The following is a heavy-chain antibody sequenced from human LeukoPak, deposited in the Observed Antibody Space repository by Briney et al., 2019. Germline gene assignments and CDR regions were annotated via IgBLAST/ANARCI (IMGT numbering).Heavy chain of an antibody. CDR3: ARGRELTDAFDI. CDR1: GFTFTDAW. V-gene: IGHV4-34*01. D-gene: IGHD1-26*01. CDR2: INHSGST. Sequence: GSLRLSCAASGFTFTDAWMSWVRQAPGKGLEWIGEINHSGSTNYNPSLKSRVTISVDTSKNQFSLKLSSVTAADTAVYYCARGRELTDAFDIWGQGTMVTVSS. J-gene: IGHJ3*02.